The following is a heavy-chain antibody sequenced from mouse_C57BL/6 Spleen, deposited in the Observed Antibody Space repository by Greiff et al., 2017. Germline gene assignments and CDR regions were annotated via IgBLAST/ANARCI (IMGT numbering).Heavy chain of an antibody. D-gene: IGHD2-5*01. Sequence: VKLVESGPGLVQPSQSLSITCTVSGFSLTSYGVHWVRQPPGKGLEWLGVIWSGGSTDYNAAFISRLSISKDNSKSQVFFKMNSLQADDTAIYYCAKDDYSNYGGAMDYWGQGTSVTVSS. J-gene: IGHJ4*01. V-gene: IGHV2-4*01. CDR2: IWSGGST. CDR3: AKDDYSNYGGAMDY. CDR1: GFSLTSYG.